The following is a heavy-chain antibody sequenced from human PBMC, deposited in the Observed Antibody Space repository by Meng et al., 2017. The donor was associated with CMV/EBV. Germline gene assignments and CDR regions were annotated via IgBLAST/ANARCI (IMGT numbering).Heavy chain of an antibody. V-gene: IGHV3-7*01. CDR3: ARDCSSTTGGMDV. J-gene: IGHJ6*02. CDR2: IKQDGSEK. D-gene: IGHD2-2*01. CDR1: GFTFSSYW. Sequence: GESLKISCAASGFTFSSYWMSWVRQAPGKGLEWVAIIKQDGSEKYYVDSVKGRFTISRDNAKNSLYLQMNSLRAEDTAVYYCARDCSSTTGGMDVWGQGTTVTVSS.